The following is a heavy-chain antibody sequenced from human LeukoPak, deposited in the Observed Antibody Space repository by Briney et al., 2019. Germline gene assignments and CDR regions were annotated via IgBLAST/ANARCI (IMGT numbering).Heavy chain of an antibody. CDR1: GFTFANTW. CDR3: VIGGTYGSGS. D-gene: IGHD3-10*01. V-gene: IGHV3-74*01. Sequence: PGGSLRLSCAASGFTFANTWMHWVRQAPGKGLVWVSLINHDGSSTNYADSVKGRFTISRDNAKDTLYLQMNSLRAEDTAVYYCVIGGTYGSGSWGQGTLVTVSS. CDR2: INHDGSST. J-gene: IGHJ4*02.